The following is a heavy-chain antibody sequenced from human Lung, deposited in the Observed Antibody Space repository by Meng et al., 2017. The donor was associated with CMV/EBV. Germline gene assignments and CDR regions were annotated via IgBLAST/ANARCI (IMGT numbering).Heavy chain of an antibody. V-gene: IGHV3-23*03. CDR2: IYSGGSST. CDR1: GFTFSSYA. Sequence: GGSLRLXCAASGFTFSSYAMSWVRQAPGKGLEWVSVIYSGGSSTYYADSVKGRFTISRDNSKNPLYLQMNSLRAEDTAVYYCAKEYDFWSGSDHYYYYYGMDVWGQGXTVTVSS. CDR3: AKEYDFWSGSDHYYYYYGMDV. D-gene: IGHD3-3*01. J-gene: IGHJ6*02.